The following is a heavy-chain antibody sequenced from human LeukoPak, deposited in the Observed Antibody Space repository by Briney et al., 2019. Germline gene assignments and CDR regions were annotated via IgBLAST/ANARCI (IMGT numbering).Heavy chain of an antibody. Sequence: SVRVSCKASGGTFSSYAISWVRQAPGQGLEWMGRIIPIFGTANYAQKFQGRVTITTDESTSTAYMELSSLRSEDTAVYYCARDSLPRGSYHILDDDHDAFDIWGQGTMVTVSS. CDR1: GGTFSSYA. J-gene: IGHJ3*02. V-gene: IGHV1-69*05. CDR3: ARDSLPRGSYHILDDDHDAFDI. CDR2: IIPIFGTA. D-gene: IGHD1-26*01.